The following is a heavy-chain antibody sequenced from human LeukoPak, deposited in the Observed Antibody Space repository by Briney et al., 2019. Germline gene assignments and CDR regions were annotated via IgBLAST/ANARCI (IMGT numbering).Heavy chain of an antibody. J-gene: IGHJ4*02. CDR2: ISSGGSIT. D-gene: IGHD1-1*01. Sequence: PGGSLRLSCAASGFIFSDHYMSWVRLASGKGLEWVSYISSGGSITHYADSVKGRFTISRDNAKNSVYMQMNSLRAEDTAVYYCAKDISTRVGTAHFDYWGQGTLVTVSS. CDR1: GFIFSDHY. V-gene: IGHV3-11*04. CDR3: AKDISTRVGTAHFDY.